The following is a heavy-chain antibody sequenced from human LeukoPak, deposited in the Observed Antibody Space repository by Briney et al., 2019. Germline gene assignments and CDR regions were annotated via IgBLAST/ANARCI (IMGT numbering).Heavy chain of an antibody. CDR2: IRYDGSNK. CDR1: GFTFSSYG. J-gene: IGHJ3*02. Sequence: GGSLRLSCAASGFTFSSYGMHWVRQAPGKGLEWVAFIRYDGSNKYYADSVKGRFTISRDNSKNTLYLQMNSLRAEDTAVYYCAKDSLDGSGYYYAPDAFDIWGQGTMVTVSS. D-gene: IGHD3-22*01. CDR3: AKDSLDGSGYYYAPDAFDI. V-gene: IGHV3-30*02.